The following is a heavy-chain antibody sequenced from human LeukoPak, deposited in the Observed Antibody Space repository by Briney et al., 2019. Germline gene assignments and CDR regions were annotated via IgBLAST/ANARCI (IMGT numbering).Heavy chain of an antibody. CDR1: GFTFSDYY. Sequence: GSLRLSCAASGFTFSDYYMSWIRQAPGKGLEWVGFIRSKAYGETADYAASVKGRFTISRDDSKAIAYLQMNSLKTEDTAVYHCTRDRGAYNLYDYWGQGTLVTVSS. V-gene: IGHV3-49*03. J-gene: IGHJ4*02. CDR3: TRDRGAYNLYDY. D-gene: IGHD1-1*01. CDR2: IRSKAYGETA.